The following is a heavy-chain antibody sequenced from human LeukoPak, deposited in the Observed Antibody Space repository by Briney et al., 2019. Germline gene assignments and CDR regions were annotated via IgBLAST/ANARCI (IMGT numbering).Heavy chain of an antibody. D-gene: IGHD3-9*01. Sequence: ASVKVSCKASGYSFTGYYMHWVRQAPGQGLEWMGWINPNSGDTNFAQKFQGRVTMTRDTSIRTAYMEVSRLRSDDTAVYYCARSPDILTGENFDYWGQGTLVTVSS. J-gene: IGHJ4*02. V-gene: IGHV1-2*02. CDR1: GYSFTGYY. CDR2: INPNSGDT. CDR3: ARSPDILTGENFDY.